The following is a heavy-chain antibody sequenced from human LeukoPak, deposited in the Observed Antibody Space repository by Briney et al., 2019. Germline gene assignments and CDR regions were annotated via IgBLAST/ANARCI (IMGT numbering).Heavy chain of an antibody. CDR3: ARAIQYGDYPAGETGAFDI. CDR1: GGSISSYY. D-gene: IGHD4-17*01. J-gene: IGHJ3*02. V-gene: IGHV4-59*12. CDR2: IYYSGST. Sequence: SETLSLTCTVSGGSISSYYWSWIRQPPGKGLEWIGYIYYSGSTNYNPSLKSRVTISVDTSKNQFSLKLSSVTAADTAVYYCARAIQYGDYPAGETGAFDIWGQGTMVTVSS.